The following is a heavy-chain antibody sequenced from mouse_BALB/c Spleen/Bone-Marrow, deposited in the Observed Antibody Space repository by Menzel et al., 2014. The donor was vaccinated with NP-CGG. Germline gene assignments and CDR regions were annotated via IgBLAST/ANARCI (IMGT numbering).Heavy chain of an antibody. CDR2: IDPANGNT. CDR3: ASYRLRTYFDY. J-gene: IGHJ2*01. Sequence: EVQLQQSGAELVKPGASVRLSCTASGFNIKDTYIHWVKQRPEQGLEWIGRIDPANGNTKYDPKFQGKATITADTSSNTAYLRLSSLTSEDTAVYYCASYRLRTYFDYWGQGTTLTVSS. V-gene: IGHV14-3*02. D-gene: IGHD2-14*01. CDR1: GFNIKDTY.